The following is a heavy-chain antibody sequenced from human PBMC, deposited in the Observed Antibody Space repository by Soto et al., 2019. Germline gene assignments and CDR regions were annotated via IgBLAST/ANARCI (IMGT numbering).Heavy chain of an antibody. Sequence: GGSLRLSCAASGFTFSSYAMSWVRQAPGKGLEWVSAISGSGGSTYYADSVKGRFTISRDNSKNTLYLQMNSLRAEDTAVYYCAKDRVYYDSSGSPTQYYFDYWGQGTLVTVSS. V-gene: IGHV3-23*01. CDR2: ISGSGGST. D-gene: IGHD3-22*01. J-gene: IGHJ4*02. CDR1: GFTFSSYA. CDR3: AKDRVYYDSSGSPTQYYFDY.